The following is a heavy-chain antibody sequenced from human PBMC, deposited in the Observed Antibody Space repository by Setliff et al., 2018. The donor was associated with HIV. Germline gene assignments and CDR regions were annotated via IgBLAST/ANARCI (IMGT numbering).Heavy chain of an antibody. J-gene: IGHJ4*02. D-gene: IGHD1-26*01. CDR2: VHSTGTT. CDR1: GGSFSTYY. CDR3: ARAGMGALRINDY. V-gene: IGHV4-4*07. Sequence: SETLSLTCTVSGGSFSTYYWSWIRQPAGEGLEYIGRVHSTGTTIYNPSLKSRVTISVDTSKNQFSLKLNSVTAADTAIYYCARAGMGALRINDYWGQGTPVTVSS.